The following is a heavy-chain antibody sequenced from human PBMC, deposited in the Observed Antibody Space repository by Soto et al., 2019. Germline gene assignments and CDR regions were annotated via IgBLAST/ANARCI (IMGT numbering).Heavy chain of an antibody. CDR3: ARLPDRFLEWLSDYYYGMAV. CDR2: ISSSSSYI. D-gene: IGHD3-3*01. J-gene: IGHJ6*02. Sequence: PGGSLRLSCAASGFTFSSYSMNWVRQAPGKGLEWVSSISSSSSYIYYADSVTGRFTISRDNAKNSLYLQMNSLRAEYTAVYYCARLPDRFLEWLSDYYYGMAVWGQGTTVTVSS. CDR1: GFTFSSYS. V-gene: IGHV3-21*01.